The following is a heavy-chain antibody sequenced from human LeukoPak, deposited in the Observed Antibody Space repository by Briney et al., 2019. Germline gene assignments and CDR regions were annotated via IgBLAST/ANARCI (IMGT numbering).Heavy chain of an antibody. V-gene: IGHV4-39*07. Sequence: PSETLSRTCTVSGGSMSSSSYFWGWIRQPPGKGLEWIGSIYYSGSTYYNPSLKSRLTISVDTSKNQISLKLSSVTAADTAVYYCASSRYDGYADWYFDLWGRANVVTVSS. D-gene: IGHD5-24*01. CDR2: IYYSGST. CDR3: ASSRYDGYADWYFDL. CDR1: GGSMSSSSYF. J-gene: IGHJ2*01.